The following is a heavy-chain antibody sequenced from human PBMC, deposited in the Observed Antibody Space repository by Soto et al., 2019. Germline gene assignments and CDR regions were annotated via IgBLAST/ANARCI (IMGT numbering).Heavy chain of an antibody. CDR1: GFTFSSYG. Sequence: GGSLRLSCAASGFTFSSYGMHWVRQAPGKGLEWVAVISYDGSNKYYADSVKGRFTISRDNSKNTLYLQMNSLRAEDTAVYYCAKDADDSSGYYYEYYYYGMDVWGQGTTVTVSS. CDR3: AKDADDSSGYYYEYYYYGMDV. J-gene: IGHJ6*02. D-gene: IGHD3-22*01. V-gene: IGHV3-30*18. CDR2: ISYDGSNK.